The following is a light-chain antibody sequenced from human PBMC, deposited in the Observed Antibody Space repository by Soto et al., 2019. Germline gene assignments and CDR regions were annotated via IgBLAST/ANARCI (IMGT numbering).Light chain of an antibody. CDR1: QSISRY. J-gene: IGKJ4*01. CDR2: AAS. Sequence: DIQMTQSPSSLSASVGDRVTITCRASQSISRYLNWYQQKPGKAPKLLIYAASSLQSGVPSRFSGSGAGTDFTLTISSLQPEDFATYYCQQSYSPPPLTFGGGTKVEIK. V-gene: IGKV1-39*01. CDR3: QQSYSPPPLT.